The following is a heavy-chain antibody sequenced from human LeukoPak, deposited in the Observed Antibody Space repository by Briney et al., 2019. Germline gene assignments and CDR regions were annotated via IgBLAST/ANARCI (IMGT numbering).Heavy chain of an antibody. CDR3: ARGACYSCAFHI. Sequence: PGGSLRLSCAASGFTFSSYWMHWVRQVPGKGPVWLSRINSDGSTTNYADSVKGRFTISRANARNTLYLQMNSLRAEDTTVYYCARGACYSCAFHIWGQGTMVTVSS. CDR1: GFTFSSYW. CDR2: INSDGSTT. J-gene: IGHJ3*02. V-gene: IGHV3-74*01. D-gene: IGHD2-15*01.